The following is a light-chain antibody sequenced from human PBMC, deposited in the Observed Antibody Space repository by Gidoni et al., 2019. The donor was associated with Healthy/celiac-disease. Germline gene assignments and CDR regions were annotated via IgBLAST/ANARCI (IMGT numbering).Light chain of an antibody. V-gene: IGKV3-11*01. Sequence: EIVLTQSPATLSLSPGERATLSCRASQSVSSSLAWYQQKPGQAPRLLIYDASNRATGIPARFSGSGSGTDFTLTISSLEPEDFAVYYCQQRSNWPPETFGGGTKVEIK. J-gene: IGKJ4*01. CDR2: DAS. CDR3: QQRSNWPPET. CDR1: QSVSSS.